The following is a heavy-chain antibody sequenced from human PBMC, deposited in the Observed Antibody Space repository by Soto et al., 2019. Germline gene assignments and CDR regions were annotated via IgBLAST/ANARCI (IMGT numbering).Heavy chain of an antibody. CDR1: GGSIISYY. CDR2: IHYSGNT. CDR3: AVLIAGSGKNNWFDP. V-gene: IGHV4-59*01. Sequence: PSETLSLTCIVSGGSIISYYWSWFMQPPGKGLEWIGFIHYSGNTKSNPPLKSRVTMSLDTSQNQLSLRLTSVTDADTAVYYCAVLIAGSGKNNWFDPWGQGTLGTVSS. J-gene: IGHJ5*02. D-gene: IGHD3-10*01.